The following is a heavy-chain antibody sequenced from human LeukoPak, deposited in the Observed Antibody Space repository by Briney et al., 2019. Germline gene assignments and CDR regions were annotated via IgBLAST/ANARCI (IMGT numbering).Heavy chain of an antibody. D-gene: IGHD3-9*01. CDR1: GYSITSGYY. V-gene: IGHV4-38-2*02. J-gene: IGHJ4*02. CDR2: INHSGNT. Sequence: SETLSLTCTVSGYSITSGYYWGWSRPPPGKGGEWIGNINHSGNTYYNPSLKSGVTIAGDTYNNKFSLKLNSVTAADTAVYYCARDRPTGYHDYWGQGTRVTVPS. CDR3: ARDRPTGYHDY.